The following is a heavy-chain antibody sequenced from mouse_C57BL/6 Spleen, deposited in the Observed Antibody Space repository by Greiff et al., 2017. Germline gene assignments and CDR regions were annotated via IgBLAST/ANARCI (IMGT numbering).Heavy chain of an antibody. CDR3: ARYGNSYYFDY. V-gene: IGHV1-52*01. Sequence: QVQLQQSGAELVRPGSSVKLSCKASGYTFTSYWMHWVKQRPIQGLEWIGNIDPSDSETHYNQKFKDKATLTVDKSSSTAYMQLSSLTSEDSAVYYCARYGNSYYFDYWGQGTTLTVSS. CDR2: IDPSDSET. J-gene: IGHJ2*01. CDR1: GYTFTSYW. D-gene: IGHD2-1*01.